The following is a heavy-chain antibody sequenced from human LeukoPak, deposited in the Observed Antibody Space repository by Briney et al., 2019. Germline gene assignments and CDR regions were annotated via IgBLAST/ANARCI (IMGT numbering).Heavy chain of an antibody. V-gene: IGHV3-49*04. J-gene: IGHJ4*02. CDR2: ISSKAYGGTT. Sequence: PGGSLRLSCTASGFTFGDYAMSWVRQAPGKGLEWVGFISSKAYGGTTEYAASVKGRFTISRDDSKSIAYLQMNSLKTEDTAVYYCTSAYYGSGSYYQDYWGQGTLVTVSS. CDR3: TSAYYGSGSYYQDY. D-gene: IGHD3-10*01. CDR1: GFTFGDYA.